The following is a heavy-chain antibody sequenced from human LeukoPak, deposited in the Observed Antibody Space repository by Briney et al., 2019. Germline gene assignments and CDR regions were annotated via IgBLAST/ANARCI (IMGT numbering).Heavy chain of an antibody. CDR1: GYTFTSYY. Sequence: ASVKVSCKASGYTFTSYYMHWVRQAPGQGLEWMGIVNPSGGSTSYAQKFQGRVTMTRDTSTSTVYMELSSLRSEDTAVYYCAREKGPGGDVVVTAPLFDYWGQGTLVTVSS. D-gene: IGHD2-21*02. V-gene: IGHV1-46*01. CDR2: VNPSGGST. CDR3: AREKGPGGDVVVTAPLFDY. J-gene: IGHJ4*02.